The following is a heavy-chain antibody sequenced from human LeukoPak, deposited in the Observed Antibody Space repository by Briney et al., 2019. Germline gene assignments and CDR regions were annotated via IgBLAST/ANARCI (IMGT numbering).Heavy chain of an antibody. D-gene: IGHD6-13*01. J-gene: IGHJ4*02. CDR2: ISYDGSNK. Sequence: PGRSLRLSCAASGFTFSSYAMHWVRQAPGKGLEWVAVISYDGSNKYYADSVKGRFTISRDNSKNTLYLQMNSLRAEDTAVYYCASHSSSWTLGDYWGQGVLVTVSS. V-gene: IGHV3-30-3*01. CDR3: ASHSSSWTLGDY. CDR1: GFTFSSYA.